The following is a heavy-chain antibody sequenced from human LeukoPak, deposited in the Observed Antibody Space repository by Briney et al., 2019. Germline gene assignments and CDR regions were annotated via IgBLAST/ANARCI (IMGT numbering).Heavy chain of an antibody. Sequence: GGSLGLSCAASGFTFSSNYMSWVRQAPGKGLEWVSVIYSGGGTYYADSVKGRFTISRDNSKNTVYLQMDSLRAEDTAVYYCVRAKWNYYDSSGYYFGAFDVWGQGTVVTVS. CDR3: VRAKWNYYDSSGYYFGAFDV. D-gene: IGHD3-22*01. V-gene: IGHV3-53*01. CDR2: IYSGGGT. CDR1: GFTFSSNY. J-gene: IGHJ3*01.